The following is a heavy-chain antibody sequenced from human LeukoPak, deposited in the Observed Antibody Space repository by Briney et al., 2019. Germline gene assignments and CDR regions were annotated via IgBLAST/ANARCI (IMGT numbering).Heavy chain of an antibody. V-gene: IGHV3-74*01. J-gene: IGHJ4*02. CDR1: GFIFSDYW. CDR3: ARETYGGPFDF. Sequence: PGGSLRLSCEASGFIFSDYWMHWVRQAPGKGLVWVSRVNNDGSSTSYADSVKGRFTISRDNAKNTLYLEVNSLTAEDTAVYYCARETYGGPFDFWGQGSLVTVSS. D-gene: IGHD4/OR15-4a*01. CDR2: VNNDGSST.